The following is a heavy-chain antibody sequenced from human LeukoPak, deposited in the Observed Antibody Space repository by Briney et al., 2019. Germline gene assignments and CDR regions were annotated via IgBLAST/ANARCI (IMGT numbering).Heavy chain of an antibody. J-gene: IGHJ6*03. CDR2: INPSGGST. V-gene: IGHV1-46*01. CDR3: ARDQGSGSRYYYYYYMDV. D-gene: IGHD3-10*01. Sequence: ASVKVSCKASGYTFTSYYMHWVRQAPGQGLEWMGIINPSGGSTSYAQKFQGRVTMTRDMSTSTVYMELSSLRSEDTAVYYCARDQGSGSRYYYYYYMDVWGKGTTVTVSS. CDR1: GYTFTSYY.